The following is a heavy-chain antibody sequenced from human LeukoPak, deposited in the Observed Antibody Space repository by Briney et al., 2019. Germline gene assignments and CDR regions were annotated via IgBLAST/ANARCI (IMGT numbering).Heavy chain of an antibody. CDR2: IYYSGST. D-gene: IGHD6-19*01. Sequence: SETLSLTCTVSGGSISSGGHYWSWIRQHPGKGLEWIGYIYYSGSTYYNPSLKSRVTISVDTSKNQFSLKLSSVTAADTAVYYCARTPSSGWLYYFDYWGQGTLVTVSS. CDR1: GGSISSGGHY. J-gene: IGHJ4*02. CDR3: ARTPSSGWLYYFDY. V-gene: IGHV4-31*03.